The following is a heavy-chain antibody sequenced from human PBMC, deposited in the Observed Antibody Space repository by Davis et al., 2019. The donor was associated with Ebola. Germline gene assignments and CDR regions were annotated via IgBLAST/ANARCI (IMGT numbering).Heavy chain of an antibody. CDR2: INPNSGGT. Sequence: ASVKVSCKASGGTFSSYAISWVRQAPGQGLEWMGRINPNSGGTNYAQKFQGRVTMTRDTSISTAYMELSRLRSDDTAVYYCARAYNWNYVSWFDPWGQGTLVTVSS. D-gene: IGHD1-7*01. CDR1: GGTFSSYA. V-gene: IGHV1-2*06. J-gene: IGHJ5*02. CDR3: ARAYNWNYVSWFDP.